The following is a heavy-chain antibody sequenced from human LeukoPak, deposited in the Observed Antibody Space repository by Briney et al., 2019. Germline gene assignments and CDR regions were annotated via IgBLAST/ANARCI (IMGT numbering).Heavy chain of an antibody. CDR2: ISWNSGSI. V-gene: IGHV3-9*01. D-gene: IGHD2-21*02. J-gene: IGHJ4*02. Sequence: GGSLRLSCAASGFTFDDYAMHWVRQAPGKGLEWVSGISWNSGSIGYADSVKGRFTISRDNSKNTLYLQMNSLRAEDTAVYYCAKERVTPFDYWGQGTLVTVSS. CDR3: AKERVTPFDY. CDR1: GFTFDDYA.